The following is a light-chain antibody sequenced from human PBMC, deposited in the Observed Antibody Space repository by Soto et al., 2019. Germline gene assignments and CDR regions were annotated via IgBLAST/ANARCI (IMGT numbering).Light chain of an antibody. Sequence: EILLTQSPGTLSLSPGERATLSCRASQSVSSSYLAWYQQKPGQAPRLLIYGASSRATGIPDRFSGSGSGTDFTLTISRLEPEDFAVYYCQQYESSPITFGQGTRLDIK. J-gene: IGKJ5*01. CDR2: GAS. CDR3: QQYESSPIT. CDR1: QSVSSSY. V-gene: IGKV3-20*01.